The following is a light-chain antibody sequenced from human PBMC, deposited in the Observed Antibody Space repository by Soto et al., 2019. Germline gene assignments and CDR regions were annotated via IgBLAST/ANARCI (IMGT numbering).Light chain of an antibody. V-gene: IGKV1-39*01. CDR2: AAS. Sequence: SVGDTVTITCRASQSVDNYLKWYQQKPGKAPGLLIYAASTLQRGVPSRFSASGSGTDFTLTISSLQPEDFATYDCQQDLRPPLTSGPGTKVDIK. CDR3: QQDLRPPLT. J-gene: IGKJ3*01. CDR1: QSVDNY.